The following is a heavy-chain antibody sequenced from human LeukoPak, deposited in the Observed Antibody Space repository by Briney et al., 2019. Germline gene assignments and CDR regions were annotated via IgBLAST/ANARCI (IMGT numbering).Heavy chain of an antibody. CDR3: ARDPMVRGIYGMDV. CDR2: IYYSGST. V-gene: IGHV4-31*03. CDR1: GGSINSGGYY. D-gene: IGHD3-10*01. Sequence: PSETLSLTCTVSGGSINSGGYYWSWIRQHPGKGLEWIGYIYYSGSTYYNPSLKSRVTISVDTSKNQFSLKLSSVTAADTAVYYCARDPMVRGIYGMDVWGQGTTVTVSS. J-gene: IGHJ6*02.